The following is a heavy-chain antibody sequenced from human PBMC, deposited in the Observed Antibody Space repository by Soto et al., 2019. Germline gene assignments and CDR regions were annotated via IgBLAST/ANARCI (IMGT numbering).Heavy chain of an antibody. Sequence: ASVKVSCKSPGYPFNTYYLHWVRQAPGQGLEWMGMIHPSGGGSTYAQKFLGRVTMTMDSSTSTVFMELTSLRSADTAVYYYARGGHIAVVTDSFDSWG. V-gene: IGHV1-46*02. D-gene: IGHD2-21*02. CDR1: GYPFNTYY. J-gene: IGHJ4*01. CDR2: IHPSGGGS. CDR3: ARGGHIAVVTDSFDS.